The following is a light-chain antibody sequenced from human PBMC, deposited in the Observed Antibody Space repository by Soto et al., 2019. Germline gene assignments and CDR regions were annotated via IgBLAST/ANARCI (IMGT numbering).Light chain of an antibody. CDR2: WAS. V-gene: IGKV4-1*01. CDR3: QQYHSTPWT. CDR1: QSVLYSYNNKNY. Sequence: DIVMTQSPDSLAVSLGGRATINCKSSQSVLYSYNNKNYLAWYQQKPGQPPKLLIYWASTRESGVPDRFTGSGSGTDFSLSISSLQAEDVXIYYFQQYHSTPWTFRQGTKVEIK. J-gene: IGKJ1*01.